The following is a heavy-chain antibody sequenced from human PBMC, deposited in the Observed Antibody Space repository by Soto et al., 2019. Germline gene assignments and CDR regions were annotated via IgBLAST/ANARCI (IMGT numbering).Heavy chain of an antibody. Sequence: QVQLVQSGAEVKTPGASVRVSCKASGYTFTGYYIHWVREAPGQGLEWMGWINPQTGGTSYGQKFQGRVTLSRDTSFNTAYLELSRLRFDDAAVYFCARERYQVISDGMDVWGQGTKVTVSS. J-gene: IGHJ6*02. CDR1: GYTFTGYY. CDR3: ARERYQVISDGMDV. D-gene: IGHD2-2*01. V-gene: IGHV1-2*02. CDR2: INPQTGGT.